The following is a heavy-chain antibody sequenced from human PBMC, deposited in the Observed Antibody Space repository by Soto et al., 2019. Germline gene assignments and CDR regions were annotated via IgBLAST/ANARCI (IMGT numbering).Heavy chain of an antibody. Sequence: KPSETLSLTCAVYGGSFSCYYWSWIRQPPGKGLEWIGEINHSGSTNYNPSLKSRVTISVDTSKNQFSLKLSSVTAADTAVYYCARLEMATITFDYWGQGALVTVSS. CDR2: INHSGST. CDR1: GGSFSCYY. CDR3: ARLEMATITFDY. J-gene: IGHJ4*02. V-gene: IGHV4-34*01. D-gene: IGHD5-12*01.